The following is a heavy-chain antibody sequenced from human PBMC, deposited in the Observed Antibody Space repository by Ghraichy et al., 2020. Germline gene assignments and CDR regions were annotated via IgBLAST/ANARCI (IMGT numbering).Heavy chain of an antibody. J-gene: IGHJ6*02. V-gene: IGHV4-4*07. Sequence: GSLSLTCTVSGGSISSYYWSWIRQPAGKGLEWIGRIYTSGSTNYNPSLKSRVTMSVDTSKNQFSLKLSSVTAADTAVYYCARDRYSGYDLYYYYGMDVWGQGTTVTVSS. CDR2: IYTSGST. D-gene: IGHD5-12*01. CDR3: ARDRYSGYDLYYYYGMDV. CDR1: GGSISSYY.